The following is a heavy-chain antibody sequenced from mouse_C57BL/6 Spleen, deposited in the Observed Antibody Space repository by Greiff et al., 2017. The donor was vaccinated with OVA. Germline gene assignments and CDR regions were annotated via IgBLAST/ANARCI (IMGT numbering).Heavy chain of an antibody. CDR3: ARLGLLGYFDY. D-gene: IGHD2-1*01. CDR1: GYTFTSYW. CDR2: IDPSDSET. V-gene: IGHV1-52*01. J-gene: IGHJ2*01. Sequence: QVQLQQPGAELVRPGSSVKLSCKASGYTFTSYWMHWVKQRPIQGLEWIGNIDPSDSETHYNQKFKDKATLTVDKSSSTAYMQLSSLTSEDSAVYYCARLGLLGYFDYGGQGTTLTVSS.